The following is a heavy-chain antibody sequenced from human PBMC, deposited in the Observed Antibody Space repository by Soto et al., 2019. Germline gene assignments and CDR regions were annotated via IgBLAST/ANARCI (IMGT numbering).Heavy chain of an antibody. CDR1: EFTFSSYG. J-gene: IGHJ4*02. Sequence: GGSLRLSGAASEFTFSSYGMSWVRQAPWKGLEWVANIKQDGSERYYVDSVKGRFTISRDNDKNSLFLQMNSLRADDTAVYYCASETSSGTSDYWGQGTLVTVSS. CDR2: IKQDGSER. V-gene: IGHV3-7*03. CDR3: ASETSSGTSDY. D-gene: IGHD1-26*01.